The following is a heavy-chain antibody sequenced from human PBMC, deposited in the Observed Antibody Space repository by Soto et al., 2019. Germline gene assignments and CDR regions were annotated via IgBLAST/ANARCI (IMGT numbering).Heavy chain of an antibody. CDR1: GYSFTSYW. V-gene: IGHV5-10-1*01. CDR3: ARRSAYDV. Sequence: GESLKISCKGSGYSFTSYWINWVRQMPGKGLEWMGRIDPSDSYSNYSPSFRGHVTISIDKSTSTAYLQWSSLKASDTAMYYCARRSAYDVCGKGTMVTVSS. J-gene: IGHJ3*01. CDR2: IDPSDSYS.